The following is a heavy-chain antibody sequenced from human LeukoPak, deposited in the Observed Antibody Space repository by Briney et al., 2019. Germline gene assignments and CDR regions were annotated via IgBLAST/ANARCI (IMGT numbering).Heavy chain of an antibody. V-gene: IGHV4-4*07. D-gene: IGHD6-13*01. J-gene: IGHJ3*02. CDR2: IYTSGST. CDR3: ARSPSNIATKHDNAFDI. Sequence: SETLSLTCTVSGGSISSYYWSWIRQPAGKGLEWIGRIYTSGSTNHNPSLKSRVTMSVDTSKNQFSLKLSSVTAADTAVYYCARSPSNIATKHDNAFDIWGQGTMSPSLQ. CDR1: GGSISSYY.